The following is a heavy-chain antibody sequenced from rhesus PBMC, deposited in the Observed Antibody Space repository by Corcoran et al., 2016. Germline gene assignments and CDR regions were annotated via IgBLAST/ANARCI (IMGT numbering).Heavy chain of an antibody. CDR1: GYTFTDYY. V-gene: IGHV1S2*01. Sequence: QVQLVQSGAEVKKPGSSVKVSCKASGYTFTDYYMHWVRQAPQQGLEWMGWINPYNGNTKYAQQFQGRVTRTRDTATSTAYMELSSLRSEDTAVYYCARDSPYRDKYFDLWGPGTPITISS. D-gene: IGHD4-23*01. CDR2: INPYNGNT. J-gene: IGHJ2*01. CDR3: ARDSPYRDKYFDL.